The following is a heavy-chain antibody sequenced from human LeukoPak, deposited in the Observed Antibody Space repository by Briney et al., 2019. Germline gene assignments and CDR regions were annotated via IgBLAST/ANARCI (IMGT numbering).Heavy chain of an antibody. D-gene: IGHD1-26*01. J-gene: IGHJ4*02. CDR3: ARDSTTGGATGSFDY. Sequence: GGSLTLSCAASGFTFSSYWMSWVRQAPGKGMEWVANIKQDGSEKYYVDSVKGRFTISRDNAKNSLYLQMNSLRAEDTAVYYCARDSTTGGATGSFDYWGQGTLVTVSS. V-gene: IGHV3-7*01. CDR1: GFTFSSYW. CDR2: IKQDGSEK.